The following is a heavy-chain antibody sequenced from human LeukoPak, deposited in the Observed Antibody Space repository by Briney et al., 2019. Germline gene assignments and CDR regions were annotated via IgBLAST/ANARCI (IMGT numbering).Heavy chain of an antibody. Sequence: QPGGSLRLSCAASGFTFSNYLMHWVRQAPGKGLEWVAVISYGGSTKHYADSVKGRFTISRDNSKNTLYLQMNSLRAEDMAVYYCAREGVGYGNAFDIWGQGTMVTVSS. CDR3: AREGVGYGNAFDI. V-gene: IGHV3-30-3*01. CDR2: ISYGGSTK. D-gene: IGHD5-24*01. CDR1: GFTFSNYL. J-gene: IGHJ3*02.